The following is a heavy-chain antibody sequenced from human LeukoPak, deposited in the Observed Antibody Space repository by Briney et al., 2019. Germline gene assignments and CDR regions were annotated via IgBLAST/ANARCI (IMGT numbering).Heavy chain of an antibody. V-gene: IGHV3-48*01. CDR3: ARDHDSSSCPYFDY. CDR2: ISSSSSPI. CDR1: GFTFSSYS. D-gene: IGHD6-13*01. J-gene: IGHJ4*02. Sequence: PGGSLRLSCAASGFTFSSYSMNWVRQAPGKGLEWVSYISSSSSPIYYADSVKGQFTISRDNAKKSLYLQMNSLRAEDTAVYYCARDHDSSSCPYFDYWGQGTLVTVSS.